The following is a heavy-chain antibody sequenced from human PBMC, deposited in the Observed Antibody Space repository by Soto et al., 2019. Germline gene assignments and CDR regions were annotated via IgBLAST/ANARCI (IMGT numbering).Heavy chain of an antibody. CDR2: IIPILGIA. Sequence: QVQLVQSGAEVKKPGSSVKVSCKASGGTFSSYTISWVRQAPGQGLEWMGRIIPILGIANYAQKFQGRVTITADKSTSTAYMELSSLRSEDTAVYYCVRDRTAVAGTFDWFDPWGQGTLVTVSS. D-gene: IGHD6-19*01. CDR3: VRDRTAVAGTFDWFDP. CDR1: GGTFSSYT. J-gene: IGHJ5*02. V-gene: IGHV1-69*08.